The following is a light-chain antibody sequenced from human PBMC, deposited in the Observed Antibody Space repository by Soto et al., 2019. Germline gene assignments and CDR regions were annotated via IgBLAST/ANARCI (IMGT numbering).Light chain of an antibody. V-gene: IGLV2-23*01. CDR2: EGS. CDR1: SSDVGSYNL. CDR3: CSYAGSLGV. Sequence: QSALTQPASVSGSPGQSITISCTGTSSDVGSYNLVSWYQQHPGKAPKLMIYEGSKRPSGVSNRFSGSKSGNTASLTISGLQAEDEADYYCCSYAGSLGVFGGGTKVTVL. J-gene: IGLJ2*01.